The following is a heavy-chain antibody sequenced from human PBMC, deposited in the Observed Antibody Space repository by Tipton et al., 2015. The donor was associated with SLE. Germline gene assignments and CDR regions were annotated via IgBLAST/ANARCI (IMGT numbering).Heavy chain of an antibody. CDR3: AKDPIVVVVAASDY. J-gene: IGHJ4*02. CDR2: ISYDGSNK. Sequence: SLRVSCAASGFTFSSYGMYWVRQAPGKGLEWVAVISYDGSNKYYADSVKGRFTISRDNSKNTLYLQMNSLRAEDTAVYYCAKDPIVVVVAASDYWGQGTLVTVSS. D-gene: IGHD2-15*01. CDR1: GFTFSSYG. V-gene: IGHV3-30*18.